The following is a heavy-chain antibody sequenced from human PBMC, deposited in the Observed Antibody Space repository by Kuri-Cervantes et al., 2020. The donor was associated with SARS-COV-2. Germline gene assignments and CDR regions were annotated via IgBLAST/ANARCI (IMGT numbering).Heavy chain of an antibody. D-gene: IGHD2-8*01. CDR1: GDSFSSYS. V-gene: IGHV1-69*13. J-gene: IGHJ4*02. CDR3: ARDCSGTDCNVIVYALSD. CDR2: IIPMFGTA. Sequence: SVKVSCKASGDSFSSYSFNWVRQAPGQGLEWMGGIIPMFGTADYAQKFQGRATITADESTSTVYIELTSLRSDDTAMYYCARDCSGTDCNVIVYALSDWGQGTLVTVSS.